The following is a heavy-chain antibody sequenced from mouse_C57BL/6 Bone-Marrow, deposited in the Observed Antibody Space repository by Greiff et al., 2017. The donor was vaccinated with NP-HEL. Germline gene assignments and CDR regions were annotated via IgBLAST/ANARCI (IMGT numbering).Heavy chain of an antibody. CDR3: ARGPFDY. Sequence: EVQGVESGGGLVKPGGSLKLSCAASGFTFSAYGMHWVRQAPEKGLEWVAYISSGSSTIYYADTVKGRFTISRDNAKNTLFLQMTSLRSEDTAMYYCARGPFDYWGQGTTLTVSS. CDR2: ISSGSSTI. V-gene: IGHV5-17*01. CDR1: GFTFSAYG. J-gene: IGHJ2*01.